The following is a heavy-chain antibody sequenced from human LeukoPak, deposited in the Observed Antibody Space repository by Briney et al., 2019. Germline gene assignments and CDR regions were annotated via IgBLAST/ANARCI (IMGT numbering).Heavy chain of an antibody. D-gene: IGHD4-23*01. CDR2: IYYSGST. Sequence: KPSETLSLTCPVACGSITSTRYYCGRLHRPPGKGLHSFGSIYYSGSTYYNPSLTSRVTISVDTSKNQFSLKLSSVTAADTAVYYCARDDYGGNSGIDYWGQGTLVTGSS. V-gene: IGHV4-39*07. J-gene: IGHJ4*02. CDR3: ARDDYGGNSGIDY. CDR1: CGSITSTRYY.